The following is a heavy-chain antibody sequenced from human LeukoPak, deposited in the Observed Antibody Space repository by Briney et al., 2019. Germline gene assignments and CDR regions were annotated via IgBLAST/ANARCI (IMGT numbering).Heavy chain of an antibody. J-gene: IGHJ4*02. D-gene: IGHD3-10*01. CDR1: GFTFSSYA. V-gene: IGHV3-23*01. CDR2: VSGSGGST. Sequence: PGGSLRLSCAASGFTFSSYAMSWVRRAPGKGLEWVSSVSGSGGSTYYADSVKGRFIISRDNSKNTLYLQMNSLRAEDTAIYYCAVLRGDYFDYWGQGTLVTVSS. CDR3: AVLRGDYFDY.